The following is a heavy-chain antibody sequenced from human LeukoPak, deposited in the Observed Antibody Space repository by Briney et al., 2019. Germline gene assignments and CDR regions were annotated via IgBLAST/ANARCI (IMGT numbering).Heavy chain of an antibody. Sequence: SETLSLTCTVSGGSISSGVYYWSWIRQHPGKGLEWIGYIYYSGSTYYNPSLKSRVTISVDTSNNQFSLKLSSVTAADTAVYYCARSSSWSSDYWGQGTLVTVSS. CDR1: GGSISSGVYY. CDR2: IYYSGST. CDR3: ARSSSWSSDY. D-gene: IGHD6-13*01. J-gene: IGHJ4*02. V-gene: IGHV4-31*03.